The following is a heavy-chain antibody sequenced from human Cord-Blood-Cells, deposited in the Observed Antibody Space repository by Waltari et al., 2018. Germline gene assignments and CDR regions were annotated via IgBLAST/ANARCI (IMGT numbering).Heavy chain of an antibody. CDR1: GGSISSSSYY. CDR2: IYYSGRT. V-gene: IGHV4-39*01. D-gene: IGHD3-3*01. Sequence: QLQLQESGPGLVKPSETLSLTCPVSGGSISSSSYYWGWLRQPPGKGLEWIGSIYYSGRTYYNPSLNGRVTISVYTSKNQFSLKLSSVTAADTAVYYCARRFPYYDFWSGYYDAFDICGQGTMVTVSS. J-gene: IGHJ3*02. CDR3: ARRFPYYDFWSGYYDAFDI.